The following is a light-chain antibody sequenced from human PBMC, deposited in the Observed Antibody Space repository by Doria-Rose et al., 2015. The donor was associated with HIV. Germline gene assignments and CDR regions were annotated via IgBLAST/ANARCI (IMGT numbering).Light chain of an antibody. Sequence: TQSPGTLSLSPGERATLSCRASQSFSSTYLTWYQQKPGQAPSLLIYDGSTRATGIPDRFSTSGSGTDFTLTINRLEPEDYALYYCHQYGTSWTFGQGTKVEI. CDR3: HQYGTSWT. CDR1: QSFSSTY. V-gene: IGKV3-20*01. CDR2: DGS. J-gene: IGKJ1*01.